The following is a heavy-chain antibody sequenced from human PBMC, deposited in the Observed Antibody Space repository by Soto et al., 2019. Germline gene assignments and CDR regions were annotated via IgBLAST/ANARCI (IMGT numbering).Heavy chain of an antibody. Sequence: SLTCAVYGGSFSGYYWSWIRQPPGKGLEWIGEINHSGSTNYNPSLKSRVTISVDTSKNQFSLKLSSVTAADTAVYYCARGVRYGSGYYYGMDVWGQGTTVTVSS. J-gene: IGHJ6*02. CDR1: GGSFSGYY. CDR3: ARGVRYGSGYYYGMDV. CDR2: INHSGST. D-gene: IGHD3-10*01. V-gene: IGHV4-34*01.